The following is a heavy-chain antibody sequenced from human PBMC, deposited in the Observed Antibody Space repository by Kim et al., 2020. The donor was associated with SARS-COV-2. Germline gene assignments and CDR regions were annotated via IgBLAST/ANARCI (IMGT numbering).Heavy chain of an antibody. D-gene: IGHD3-16*01. J-gene: IGHJ3*02. V-gene: IGHV3-48*02. CDR3: VRERVGGAFDM. CDR1: GFTFSAYD. Sequence: GGSLRLSCATSGFTFSAYDMNWVRQAPGKGLEWLSFITNDGTTIHYADSVEGRFTISRDNAKNSLFLQMNSLRDEDTAVYYCVRERVGGAFDMWGQGTMVTVSS. CDR2: ITNDGTTI.